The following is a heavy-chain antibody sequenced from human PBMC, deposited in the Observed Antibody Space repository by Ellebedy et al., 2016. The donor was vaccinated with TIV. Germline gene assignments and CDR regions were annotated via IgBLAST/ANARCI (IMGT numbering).Heavy chain of an antibody. CDR1: SSSVSGDFYY. J-gene: IGHJ4*02. CDR2: AYYTGDT. CDR3: ARGSLYGSGRHKFAD. D-gene: IGHD3-10*01. Sequence: SETLSLXXTVSSSSVSGDFYYWSWIRQSPGKGLEWIGYAYYTGDTNYKSSLKSRVTISVDTSKNQFSLQLTSVTAADTALYYCARGSLYGSGRHKFADWGQGTLVTVSS. V-gene: IGHV4-61*01.